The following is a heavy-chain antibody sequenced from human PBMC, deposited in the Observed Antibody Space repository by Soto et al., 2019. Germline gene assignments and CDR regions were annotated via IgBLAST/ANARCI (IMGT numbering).Heavy chain of an antibody. Sequence: GGSLRLSCAASGFTFSSYAMSWVRQAPGKGLEWVSVISGSGGSTYYADSVKGRFTISRDNSKNTLYLQMNSLRAEDTAVYYCAKDDTDIVVVPAAMWNYWGQGTLVTVSS. CDR2: ISGSGGST. D-gene: IGHD2-2*01. J-gene: IGHJ4*02. V-gene: IGHV3-23*01. CDR1: GFTFSSYA. CDR3: AKDDTDIVVVPAAMWNY.